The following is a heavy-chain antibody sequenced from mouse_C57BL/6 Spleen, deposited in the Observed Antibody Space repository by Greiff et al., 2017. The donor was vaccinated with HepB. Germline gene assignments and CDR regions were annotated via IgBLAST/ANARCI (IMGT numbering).Heavy chain of an antibody. CDR1: GYTFTSYW. D-gene: IGHD1-1*01. Sequence: QVQLQQPGAELVKPGASVKMSCKASGYTFTSYWITWVKHRPGQGLEWIGDIYPGSGSTNYNEKFKSKATLTVDTSSSTAYMQLSSLTSEDSAVYYCARETTVVATRDYWGQGTTLTVSS. CDR3: ARETTVVATRDY. J-gene: IGHJ2*01. V-gene: IGHV1-55*01. CDR2: IYPGSGST.